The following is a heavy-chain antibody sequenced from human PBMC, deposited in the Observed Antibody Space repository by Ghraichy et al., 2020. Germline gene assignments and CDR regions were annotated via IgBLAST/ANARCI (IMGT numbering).Heavy chain of an antibody. CDR3: ARDFTLGATTFFDY. CDR2: ISSSSSTI. CDR1: GFTFSSYS. Sequence: GGSLRLSCAASGFTFSSYSMNWVRQAPGKGLEWVSYISSSSSTIYYADSVKGRFTISRDNAKNSLYLQMNSLRDEDTAVYYCARDFTLGATTFFDYWGQGTLVTVSS. J-gene: IGHJ4*02. V-gene: IGHV3-48*02. D-gene: IGHD1-26*01.